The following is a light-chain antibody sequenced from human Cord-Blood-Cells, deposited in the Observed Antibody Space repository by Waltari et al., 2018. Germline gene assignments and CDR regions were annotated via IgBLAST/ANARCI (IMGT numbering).Light chain of an antibody. CDR1: SSDVGGYNY. J-gene: IGLJ3*02. V-gene: IGLV2-14*03. CDR2: DVS. Sequence: QSALTQPASVSGSPGQSITISCTGTSSDVGGYNYVSWYQQHPGKAPKLMIYDVSNRPSGDSMRFSGSKSGSTASLTISGRQAEAEADYNCSTYTSSSTLMFGGETKLTVL. CDR3: STYTSSSTLM.